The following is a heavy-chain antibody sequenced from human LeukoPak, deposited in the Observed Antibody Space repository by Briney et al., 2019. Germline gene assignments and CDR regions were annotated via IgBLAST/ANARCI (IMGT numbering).Heavy chain of an antibody. CDR2: ISYDGSNK. J-gene: IGHJ4*02. Sequence: GRSLRLSCAASGFTFSSYGMHWVRQAPGKGLEWVAVISYDGSNKYYADSVKGRFTISRDNSKNTLYLQMNSLRAEDTAVYYCANNGPDYWGQGTLVTVSS. CDR3: ANNGPDY. V-gene: IGHV3-30*18. CDR1: GFTFSSYG. D-gene: IGHD4-17*01.